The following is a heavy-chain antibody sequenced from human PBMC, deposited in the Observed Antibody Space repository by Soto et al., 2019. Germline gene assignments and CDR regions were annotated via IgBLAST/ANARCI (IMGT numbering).Heavy chain of an antibody. CDR2: ISSSSSTI. V-gene: IGHV3-48*04. J-gene: IGHJ3*02. Sequence: GGSLRLSCAASGFTFSSYSMNWVRQAPGKGLEWVSYISSSSSTIYYADSVKGRFTISRDNAKNSLYLQMNSLRAEDTAVYYCARERGDWGRNDAFDSWGQGTMVTVSS. CDR3: ARERGDWGRNDAFDS. D-gene: IGHD7-27*01. CDR1: GFTFSSYS.